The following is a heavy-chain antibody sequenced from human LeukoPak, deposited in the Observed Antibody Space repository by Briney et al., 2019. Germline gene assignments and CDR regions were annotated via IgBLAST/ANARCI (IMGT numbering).Heavy chain of an antibody. V-gene: IGHV4-30-4*08. CDR1: GGSISSGDYY. Sequence: PSQTLSLTCTVSGGSISSGDYYWSWIRQPPGKGLEWIGYIYYSGSTYYNPSLKSRVTISVDTSKNQFSLKLSSVTAADTAVYYCARHLPEVEPIVVVPAAVDYWGQGTLVTASS. CDR2: IYYSGST. D-gene: IGHD2-2*01. J-gene: IGHJ4*02. CDR3: ARHLPEVEPIVVVPAAVDY.